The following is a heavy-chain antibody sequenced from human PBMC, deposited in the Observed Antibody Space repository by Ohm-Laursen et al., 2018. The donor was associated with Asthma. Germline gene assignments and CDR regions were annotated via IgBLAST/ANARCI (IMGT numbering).Heavy chain of an antibody. CDR3: ARDVMEWYLPAFDF. CDR2: GGSYYDGGLK. D-gene: IGHD3-3*01. Sequence: RSLRLSCAASGFTFRSYAMHWVRQAPGKGLEWVAVGGSYYDGGLKYYADSVNGRFTVSRADSKNTLYLQMNSLRPDDTAVYYCARDVMEWYLPAFDFWGQGTLVTVSS. CDR1: GFTFRSYA. V-gene: IGHV3-30-3*01. J-gene: IGHJ4*02.